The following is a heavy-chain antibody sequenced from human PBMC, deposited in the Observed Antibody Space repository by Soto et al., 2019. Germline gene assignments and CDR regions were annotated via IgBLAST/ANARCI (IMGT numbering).Heavy chain of an antibody. D-gene: IGHD5-12*01. V-gene: IGHV4-39*01. CDR1: GGSISSSSYY. CDR3: ARRNSGYGDFDY. J-gene: IGHJ4*02. Sequence: SETLSLTCTVSGGSISSSSYYWGWIRQPPGKGLEWIGSIYYSGSTYYNPSLKSRVTISVDTSKNQFSLKLSSVTAADTAVYYCARRNSGYGDFDYWGQGTLVTVSS. CDR2: IYYSGST.